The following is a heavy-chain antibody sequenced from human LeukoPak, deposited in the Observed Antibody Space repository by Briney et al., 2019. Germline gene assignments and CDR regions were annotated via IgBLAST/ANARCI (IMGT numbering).Heavy chain of an antibody. CDR2: ISSSSSYI. J-gene: IGHJ6*03. CDR1: GFTFSSYS. CDR3: ARAGFEAAAGPIGYYYYMDV. Sequence: GGSLRLSCAASGFTFSSYSMNWVRQAPGKGLEWVSSISSSSSYIYYADSVKGRFTISRDNAKSSLYLQMNSLRAEDTAVYYCARAGFEAAAGPIGYYYYMDVWGKGTTVTVSS. D-gene: IGHD6-13*01. V-gene: IGHV3-21*01.